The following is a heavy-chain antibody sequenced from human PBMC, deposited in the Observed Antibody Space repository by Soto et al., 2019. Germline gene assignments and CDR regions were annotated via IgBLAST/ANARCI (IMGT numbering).Heavy chain of an antibody. CDR2: IFPGDSQA. Sequence: EVQVVQSGAEVKKPGESLTISCETSGYVFSAYWIGWVRQMPGKGLEWVGIIFPGDSQARYSPSFQGQVTMSVDKSITAAYLRWSSLKASDTATYYCARQGYSYGLSVGMDVWGQGTTVTVSS. J-gene: IGHJ6*02. V-gene: IGHV5-51*01. CDR1: GYVFSAYW. CDR3: ARQGYSYGLSVGMDV. D-gene: IGHD5-18*01.